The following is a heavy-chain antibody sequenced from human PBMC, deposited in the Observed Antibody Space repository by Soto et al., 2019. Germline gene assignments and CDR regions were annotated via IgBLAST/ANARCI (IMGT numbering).Heavy chain of an antibody. CDR1: GYTFTGYY. D-gene: IGHD3-3*01. CDR3: AIRFLEWLDYYYYGMDV. Sequence: ASVKGSCKASGYTFTGYYMHWVRQAPGQVLEWMGGIIPIFGTANYAQKFQGRVTITADESTSTAYLQWSSLKASDTAMYYCAIRFLEWLDYYYYGMDVWGQGTTVTVSS. CDR2: IIPIFGTA. J-gene: IGHJ6*02. V-gene: IGHV1-69*01.